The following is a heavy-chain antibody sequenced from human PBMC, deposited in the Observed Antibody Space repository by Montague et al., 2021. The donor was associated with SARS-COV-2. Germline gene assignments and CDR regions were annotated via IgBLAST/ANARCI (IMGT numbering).Heavy chain of an antibody. CDR1: GGSIRSYY. V-gene: IGHV4-59*01. Sequence: SETLSLTCEVSGGSIRSYYWSWIRQSPGKGLEWIGYVHYTGTTNYNPSLKSRITVSVDTSRNQLSLKLSSVTAADSAVYYCARESRLKYLEWSGSRYDYYGMDVWGQGTTVTVSS. CDR2: VHYTGTT. D-gene: IGHD3-3*01. J-gene: IGHJ6*02. CDR3: ARESRLKYLEWSGSRYDYYGMDV.